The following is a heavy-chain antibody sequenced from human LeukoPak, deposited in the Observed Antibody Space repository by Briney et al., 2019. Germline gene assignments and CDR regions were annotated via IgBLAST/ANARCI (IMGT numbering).Heavy chain of an antibody. D-gene: IGHD3-3*01. CDR1: GGSFRGSD. CDR2: INHSGST. Sequence: SETLSLTGAVYGGSFRGSDWSGIRQPPGKGREWSGEINHSGSTNYNPSLKSRVTISVDTSKNQFSLTLSSVTAADTAVYYCARGSRAEYDFWSGYPSYYYYYGMDVWGQGTTGTVSS. CDR3: ARGSRAEYDFWSGYPSYYYYYGMDV. J-gene: IGHJ6*02. V-gene: IGHV4-34*01.